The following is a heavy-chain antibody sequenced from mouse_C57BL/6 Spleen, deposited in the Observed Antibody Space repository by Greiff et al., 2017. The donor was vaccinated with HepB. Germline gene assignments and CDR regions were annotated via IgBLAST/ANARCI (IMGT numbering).Heavy chain of an antibody. CDR1: GYTFTDYY. CDR3: AREGWVVATPYAMDY. CDR2: INPNNGGT. J-gene: IGHJ4*01. D-gene: IGHD1-1*01. Sequence: VQLKESGPELVKPGASVKISCKASGYTFTDYYMNWVKQSHGKSLEWIGDINPNNGGTSYNQKFKGKATLTVDKSSSTAYMELRSLTSEDSAVYYCAREGWVVATPYAMDYWGQGTSVTVSS. V-gene: IGHV1-26*01.